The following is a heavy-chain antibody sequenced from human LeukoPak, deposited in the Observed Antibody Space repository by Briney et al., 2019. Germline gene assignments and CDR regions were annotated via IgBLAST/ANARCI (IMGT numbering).Heavy chain of an antibody. CDR2: ISYDGSNI. D-gene: IGHD6-19*01. Sequence: GGSLRLSCAASGFTFSSYAMHWVRQAPGKGLEWVAVISYDGSNIYYADSVKGRFTISRDNSKNTLYLQMNSLRAEDTAVYYCARDLSSGWYWGSFDYWGQGTLVTVSS. V-gene: IGHV3-30-3*01. CDR1: GFTFSSYA. J-gene: IGHJ4*02. CDR3: ARDLSSGWYWGSFDY.